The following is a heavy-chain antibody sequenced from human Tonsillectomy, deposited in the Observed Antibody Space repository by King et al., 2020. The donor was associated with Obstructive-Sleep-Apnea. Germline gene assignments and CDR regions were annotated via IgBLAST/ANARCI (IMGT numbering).Heavy chain of an antibody. CDR2: ISYDGSNK. D-gene: IGHD5-18*01. CDR1: GFTFSSYG. V-gene: IGHV3-30*18. CDR3: AKEGVRGYSYGGYFDY. J-gene: IGHJ4*02. Sequence: QVQLVESGGGVVQPGRSLRLSCAASGFTFSSYGMHWVRQAPGKGLEWVAVISYDGSNKYYADSVKGRFTISRDNSKNTLYLQMNSLRAEDTAVYYCAKEGVRGYSYGGYFDYWGQGTLVTVSS.